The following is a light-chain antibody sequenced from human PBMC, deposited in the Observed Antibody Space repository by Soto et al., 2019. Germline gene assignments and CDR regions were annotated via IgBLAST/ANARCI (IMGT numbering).Light chain of an antibody. CDR1: QRITTY. Sequence: IQMTQSPSSLSASVGDRVTITCRASQRITTYLNWYQQKPGKAPKLLIYAASNLQSGVPSRFSGYGSGTDFILTISSLQPEDFATYYCQQSYSTPLTFGGGTKVDIK. CDR3: QQSYSTPLT. J-gene: IGKJ4*01. V-gene: IGKV1-39*01. CDR2: AAS.